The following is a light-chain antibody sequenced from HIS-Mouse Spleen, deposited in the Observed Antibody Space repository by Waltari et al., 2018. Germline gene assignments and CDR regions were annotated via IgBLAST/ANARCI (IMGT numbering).Light chain of an antibody. V-gene: IGLV3-25*03. CDR1: ALPKQY. CDR3: QSADSSGTYHVV. CDR2: KDS. Sequence: SYELTQPPSVSVSPGQTARITCSGDALPKQYAYWYQQKQGQAPVLVIYKDSDRPSGIPERFSGSSSGTTVTLTISGVQAEDEADYYCQSADSSGTYHVVFGGGTKLTVL. J-gene: IGLJ2*01.